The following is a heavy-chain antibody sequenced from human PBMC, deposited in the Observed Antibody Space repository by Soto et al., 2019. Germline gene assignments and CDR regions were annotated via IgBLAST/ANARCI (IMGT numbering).Heavy chain of an antibody. CDR2: ISYDGSNK. CDR3: AKDREARSYYYGSGSYFDY. J-gene: IGHJ4*02. D-gene: IGHD3-10*01. CDR1: GFTFSSYG. V-gene: IGHV3-30*18. Sequence: GGSLRLSCAASGFTFSSYGMHWVRQAPGKGLEWVAVISYDGSNKYYADSVKGRFTISRDNSKNTLYLHMNSLRAEDTAVYYCAKDREARSYYYGSGSYFDYWGQGTLVAVSS.